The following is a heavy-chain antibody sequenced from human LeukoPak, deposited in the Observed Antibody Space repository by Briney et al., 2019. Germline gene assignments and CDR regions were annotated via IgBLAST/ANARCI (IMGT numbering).Heavy chain of an antibody. CDR3: ARDPGYGDYSFDY. V-gene: IGHV3-21*01. CDR2: ISSSSSYI. J-gene: IGHJ4*02. Sequence: GGSLRLSCAASGFTFSSYSMNWVRQAPGKGLEWVSTISSSSSYIYYADSVKGRFTISSDNAKNSLYLQMNSLGAEDTAVYYCARDPGYGDYSFDYWGQGTLVTVSS. D-gene: IGHD4-17*01. CDR1: GFTFSSYS.